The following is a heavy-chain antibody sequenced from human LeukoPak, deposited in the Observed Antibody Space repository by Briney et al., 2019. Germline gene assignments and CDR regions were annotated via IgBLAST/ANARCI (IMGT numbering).Heavy chain of an antibody. CDR2: INSDGSST. D-gene: IGHD6-19*01. V-gene: IGHV3-74*01. J-gene: IGHJ4*02. CDR1: GYSISSGSY. Sequence: ETLSLTCTVSGYSISSGSYWGWIRQPPGKGLVWVSRINSDGSSTSYADSVKGRFTISRDNAKNTLYLQMNSLRAEDTAVYYCARAFDYSSGWSAFDYWGQGTLVTVSS. CDR3: ARAFDYSSGWSAFDY.